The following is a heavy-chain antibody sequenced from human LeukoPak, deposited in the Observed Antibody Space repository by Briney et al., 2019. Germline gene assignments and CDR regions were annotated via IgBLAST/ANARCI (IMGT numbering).Heavy chain of an antibody. D-gene: IGHD3-16*01. J-gene: IGHJ6*03. Sequence: SETLSLTCTVSGGSISSYYWSWIRQPAGKGLEWIGRIYTSGSTNYNPSLNSRVTMSVDTSKNQFSLKLSSVTAADTAVYYCARDTHHGFMQPPYYYYMDVWGKGTTVTVSS. CDR1: GGSISSYY. CDR3: ARDTHHGFMQPPYYYYMDV. CDR2: IYTSGST. V-gene: IGHV4-4*07.